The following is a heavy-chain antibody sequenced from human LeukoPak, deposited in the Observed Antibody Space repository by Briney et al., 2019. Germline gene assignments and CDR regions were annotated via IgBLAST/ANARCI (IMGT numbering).Heavy chain of an antibody. CDR3: AGSIVGATPFDY. V-gene: IGHV4-31*03. J-gene: IGHJ4*02. D-gene: IGHD1-26*01. CDR1: GGSISSGGYY. CDR2: IYYSGST. Sequence: SETLSLTCTVFGGSISSGGYYWSWIRQHPGKGLEWIGYIYYSGSTYYNPSLKRRVTISVDTSKNQFSLKLSSVTAADTAVYYCAGSIVGATPFDYWGQGTLVTVSS.